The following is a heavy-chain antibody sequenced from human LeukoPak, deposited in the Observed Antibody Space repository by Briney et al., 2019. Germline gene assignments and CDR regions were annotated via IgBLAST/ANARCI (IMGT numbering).Heavy chain of an antibody. CDR1: GFSFSGYA. CDR3: ARARLVRGYFDY. J-gene: IGHJ4*02. V-gene: IGHV3-23*01. Sequence: GGSLRLSCAASGFSFSGYAMSWVRQAPGKGLDWVSGVSDSGVNTYYADSVKGRFTISRDNSKNTLYLQMNSLRAEDTAVYYCARARLVRGYFDYWGQGTLVTVSS. D-gene: IGHD6-19*01. CDR2: VSDSGVNT.